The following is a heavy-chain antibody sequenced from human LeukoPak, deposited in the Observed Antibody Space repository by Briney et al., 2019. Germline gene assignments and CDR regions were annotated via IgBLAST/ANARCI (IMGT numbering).Heavy chain of an antibody. D-gene: IGHD2-15*01. Sequence: PGGSLRLSCAASGFPFSSDGMSWVRQAPGKGLEWVSAISGSGGSTYYADSVKGRFTISRDNSKNTLYLQMNSLRAEDTAVYYCAREYSRADAFDIWGQGTLVTVSS. CDR2: ISGSGGST. V-gene: IGHV3-23*01. J-gene: IGHJ3*02. CDR3: AREYSRADAFDI. CDR1: GFPFSSDG.